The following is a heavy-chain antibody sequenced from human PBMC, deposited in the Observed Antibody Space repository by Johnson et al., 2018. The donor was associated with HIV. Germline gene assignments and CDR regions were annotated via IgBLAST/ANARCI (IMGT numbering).Heavy chain of an antibody. J-gene: IGHJ3*02. CDR3: ARVTTMIVVVFAFDI. V-gene: IGHV3-20*04. CDR1: GFSSDDYG. D-gene: IGHD3-22*01. CDR2: INWNGGST. Sequence: VQLVESGGGLVQPGGSLRLSCVSSGFSSDDYGMSWVRQAPGKGLEWVSGINWNGGSTNYADSVKGRFSISRDNSKNTLYLQMNSLRAEDTAGYYCARVTTMIVVVFAFDIWGQGTMVTVSS.